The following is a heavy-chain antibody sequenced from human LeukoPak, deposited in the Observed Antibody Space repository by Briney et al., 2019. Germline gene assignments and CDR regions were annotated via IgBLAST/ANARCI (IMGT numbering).Heavy chain of an antibody. CDR1: GFTVSSNY. V-gene: IGHV3-66*01. D-gene: IGHD2/OR15-2a*01. CDR2: IYSGGST. CDR3: ARDEPSPDSTDLDY. Sequence: GGSLRLSCAASGFTVSSNYMTWVRQAPGKGLEWVSVIYSGGSTYYTDSVKGRFTISRDNSKNTLYLQMNRLRAEGTAVYYCARDEPSPDSTDLDYWGQGTLVTVSS. J-gene: IGHJ4*02.